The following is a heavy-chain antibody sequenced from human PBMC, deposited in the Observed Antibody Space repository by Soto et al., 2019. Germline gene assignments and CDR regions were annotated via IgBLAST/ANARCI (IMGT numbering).Heavy chain of an antibody. J-gene: IGHJ4*02. D-gene: IGHD6-19*01. CDR3: ARERAVAGTRTRYFDY. Sequence: PGXSLRLSCAASGFTFSSYTMNWVRQAPVKGLEWVSVIYSGGSTYYADSVKGRFTISRDNSKNTLYLQMNSLRAEDTAVYYCARERAVAGTRTRYFDYWGQGTLVTVSS. CDR2: IYSGGST. CDR1: GFTFSSYT. V-gene: IGHV3-66*01.